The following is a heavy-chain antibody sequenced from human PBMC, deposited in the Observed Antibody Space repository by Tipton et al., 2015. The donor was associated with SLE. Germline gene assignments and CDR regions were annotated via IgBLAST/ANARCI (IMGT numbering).Heavy chain of an antibody. Sequence: SLRLSCAASGFTFSDYYMSWIRQAPGKGLEWVSYISSSSSYTNYADSVKGRFTISRDNAKNSLYLQMNSLRAEDTAVYYCARGYDVLTGWDHAFDIWGQGTTVTVSS. V-gene: IGHV3-11*05. CDR3: ARGYDVLTGWDHAFDI. CDR2: ISSSSSYT. D-gene: IGHD3-9*01. CDR1: GFTFSDYY. J-gene: IGHJ3*02.